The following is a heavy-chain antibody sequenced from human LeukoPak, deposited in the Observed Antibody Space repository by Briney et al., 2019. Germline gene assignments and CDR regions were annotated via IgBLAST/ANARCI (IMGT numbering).Heavy chain of an antibody. J-gene: IGHJ4*02. CDR3: AREGAATDYYDSSGYAY. D-gene: IGHD3-22*01. V-gene: IGHV3-23*01. CDR1: GFTFSSYA. Sequence: GGSLRLSCAASGFTFSSYAMSWVRQAPGKGLEWVSAISGSGGSTYYADSVKGRFTISRDNSKNTLYLQMNSLRAEDTAVYYCAREGAATDYYDSSGYAYWGQGTLVTVSS. CDR2: ISGSGGST.